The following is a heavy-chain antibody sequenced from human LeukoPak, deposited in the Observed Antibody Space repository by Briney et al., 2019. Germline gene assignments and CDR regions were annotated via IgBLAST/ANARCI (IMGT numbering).Heavy chain of an antibody. D-gene: IGHD1-26*01. J-gene: IGHJ4*02. CDR2: ISAYTGNT. V-gene: IGHV1-18*01. CDR1: GYTFTTFG. Sequence: GASVKVSCKASGYTFTTFGITWVRQAPGQGLEWMGWISAYTGNTNYAQKLQDRVTMTTDTSTSTAYMELKTLRSDDTAVYFCARAGYSRFVDDLDYWGQGTLVTVSS. CDR3: ARAGYSRFVDDLDY.